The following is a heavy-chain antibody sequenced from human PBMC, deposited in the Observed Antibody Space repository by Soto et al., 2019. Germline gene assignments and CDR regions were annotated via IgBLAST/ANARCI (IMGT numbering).Heavy chain of an antibody. CDR3: ARGGALRPNVHVPLAF. CDR2: IHVTGYT. D-gene: IGHD1-26*01. J-gene: IGHJ4*02. V-gene: IGHV4-30-2*01. CDR1: GASITSGSYS. Sequence: QLQLQESGSGLVNPSQTLSLTCTVSGASITSGSYSWSWIRQAPGKVLEWIGHIHVTGYTAFSPSLKRRVTMSFDTSKNQFSLNVNSVTVADTAVYFCARGGALRPNVHVPLAFWGQGTLVTVSS.